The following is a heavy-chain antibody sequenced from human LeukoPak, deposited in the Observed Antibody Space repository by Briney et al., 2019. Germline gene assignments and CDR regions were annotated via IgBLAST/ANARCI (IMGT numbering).Heavy chain of an antibody. Sequence: ASVKVSCKASGYTFTGYYMHLVRQAPGQGLEWMGWINPNSGGTNYAQKFQGRVTMTRDTSISTAYMELSRLRSDDTAVYYCARVLGYYDSSGKLDYWGQGTLVTVSS. V-gene: IGHV1-2*02. J-gene: IGHJ4*02. CDR3: ARVLGYYDSSGKLDY. D-gene: IGHD3-22*01. CDR1: GYTFTGYY. CDR2: INPNSGGT.